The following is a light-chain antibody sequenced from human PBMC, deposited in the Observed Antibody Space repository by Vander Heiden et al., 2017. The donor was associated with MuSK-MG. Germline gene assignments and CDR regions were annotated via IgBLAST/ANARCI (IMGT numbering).Light chain of an antibody. CDR3: LQDFNYPRS. CDR2: ATS. CDR1: QDIGSD. V-gene: IGKV1-6*01. J-gene: IGKJ1*01. Sequence: QLTQSPSSLSASIGDRVTITCRASQDIGSDVSWYQHKPGNAPNLLIYATSTLHSGVPSRFSGSGIGAHFTLTISSLQPDDYATYYCLQDFNYPRSFGQGTKVEAK.